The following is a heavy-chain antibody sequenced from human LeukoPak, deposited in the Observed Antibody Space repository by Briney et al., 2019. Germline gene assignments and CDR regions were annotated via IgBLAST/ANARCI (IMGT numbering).Heavy chain of an antibody. CDR2: IYPGDSDT. D-gene: IGHD3-3*01. Sequence: GESLKISCKGSGYSFTSYWIGCVRQMPGKGLEWMGNIYPGDSDTRYSPSFQGQVTISADKSISTAYLQWSSLKASDTAMYYCARQVTIFGVVKFSGNERSFDYWGQGTLVTVSS. J-gene: IGHJ4*02. CDR3: ARQVTIFGVVKFSGNERSFDY. CDR1: GYSFTSYW. V-gene: IGHV5-51*01.